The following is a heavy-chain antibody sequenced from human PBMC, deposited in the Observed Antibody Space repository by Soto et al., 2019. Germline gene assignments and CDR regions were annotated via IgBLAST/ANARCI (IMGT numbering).Heavy chain of an antibody. CDR3: VRVGRLGGY. V-gene: IGHV3-7*03. D-gene: IGHD3-16*01. Sequence: VGSLRLSCTASGFTFSSYWMSWVRQAPGKGLGWVANIKEDGSGKYYVDSVKGRFSISRDNARNSLYLQMNSLRVEDTAVYYCVRVGRLGGYWGQGALVTVSS. J-gene: IGHJ4*02. CDR2: IKEDGSGK. CDR1: GFTFSSYW.